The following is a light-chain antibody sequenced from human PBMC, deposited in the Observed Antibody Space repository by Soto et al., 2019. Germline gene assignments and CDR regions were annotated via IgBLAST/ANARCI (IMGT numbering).Light chain of an antibody. CDR1: PSVSSN. Sequence: EVVMTQSPATLSVSPGERATLSCRASPSVSSNLAWYQQKPGQAPRLLIYGASTRATGVPVRFSGSGSGTEFTLTIGSLQSEDVAFYYCQQYDNWPPWTFGQGTKVEIK. V-gene: IGKV3-15*01. J-gene: IGKJ1*01. CDR3: QQYDNWPPWT. CDR2: GAS.